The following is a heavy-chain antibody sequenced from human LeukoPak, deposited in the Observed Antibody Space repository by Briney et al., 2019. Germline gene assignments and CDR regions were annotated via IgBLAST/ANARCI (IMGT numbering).Heavy chain of an antibody. CDR3: AREGRGDIVATITGFDY. CDR1: GGSISSGGYY. V-gene: IGHV4-31*03. J-gene: IGHJ4*02. CDR2: IYYSGST. Sequence: SETLSLTCTVSGGSISSGGYYWSWIRQHPGKGLEWIGYIYYSGSTYYNPSLKSRVTISVDTSKNQFSLKLSSVTAADTAVYYCAREGRGDIVATITGFDYWGQGTLVTVSS. D-gene: IGHD5-12*01.